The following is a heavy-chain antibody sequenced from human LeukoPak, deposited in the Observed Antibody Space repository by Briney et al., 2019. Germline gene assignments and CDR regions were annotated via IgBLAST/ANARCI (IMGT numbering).Heavy chain of an antibody. Sequence: SETLSLTCTVSGGSISSSSYYWSWIRQPPGKGLEWIGSIYYSGSTYYNPSLKSRVTISVDTSKNQFSLKLSSVTAADTAVYYCARVVPAAFWFDPWGQGTLVTVSS. CDR2: IYYSGST. V-gene: IGHV4-39*01. J-gene: IGHJ5*02. D-gene: IGHD2-2*01. CDR3: ARVVPAAFWFDP. CDR1: GGSISSSSYY.